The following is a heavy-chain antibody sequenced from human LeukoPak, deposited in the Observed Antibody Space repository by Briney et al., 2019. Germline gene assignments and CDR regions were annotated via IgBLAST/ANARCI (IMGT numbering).Heavy chain of an antibody. CDR3: ARHWVDSSGYSGWFDP. J-gene: IGHJ5*02. CDR1: GFTFSSYA. CDR2: IYYSGST. Sequence: GSLRLSCAASGFTFSSYAMSWIRQPPGKGLEWIGSIYYSGSTYYNPSLKSRVTISVDTSKNQFSLKLSSVTAADTAVYYCARHWVDSSGYSGWFDPWGQGTLVTVSS. V-gene: IGHV4-39*01. D-gene: IGHD3-22*01.